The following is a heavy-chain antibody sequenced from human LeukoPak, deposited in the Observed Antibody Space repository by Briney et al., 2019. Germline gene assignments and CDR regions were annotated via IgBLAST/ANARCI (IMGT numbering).Heavy chain of an antibody. CDR3: ARGRRWNDY. CDR1: GFTFSMSS. D-gene: IGHD4-23*01. J-gene: IGHJ4*02. CDR2: IKEDGSEM. V-gene: IGHV3-7*01. Sequence: PGGSLRLSCAASGFTFSMSSMSWVRQAPGKGLEWVASIKEDGSEMYYVDSVKGRFTISRDNTKNSLYLQMNSLRAEDTAVYYCARGRRWNDYWGQGTLVTVSS.